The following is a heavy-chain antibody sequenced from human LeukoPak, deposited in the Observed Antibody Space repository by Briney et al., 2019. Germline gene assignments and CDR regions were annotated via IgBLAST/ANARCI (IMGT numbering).Heavy chain of an antibody. CDR3: ASAMIGVPDDAFDI. D-gene: IGHD3-22*01. CDR2: INHSGGT. Sequence: KPSETQSLTCAVYGGSFSGYYWSWIRQPPGKGLEWIGEINHSGGTNYNPSLKSRVTISVDTSKNQFSLKLSSVTAADTAVYYCASAMIGVPDDAFDIWGQGTMVTVSS. J-gene: IGHJ3*02. CDR1: GGSFSGYY. V-gene: IGHV4-34*01.